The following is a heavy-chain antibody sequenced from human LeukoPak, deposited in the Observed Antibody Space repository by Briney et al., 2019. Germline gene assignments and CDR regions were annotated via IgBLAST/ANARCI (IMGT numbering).Heavy chain of an antibody. CDR2: IKQDGSEK. V-gene: IGHV3-7*01. D-gene: IGHD3-22*01. J-gene: IGHJ3*02. Sequence: PGGSLRLSCAASGFTFSSYWMSWVRQAPGKGLEWVANIKQDGSEKYYVDSVKGRFTISRDNAKNSLYLQMNSLRAEDTAVYYCARLRRGLYYDSSGYHDAFDIWGQGTMVTVSS. CDR1: GFTFSSYW. CDR3: ARLRRGLYYDSSGYHDAFDI.